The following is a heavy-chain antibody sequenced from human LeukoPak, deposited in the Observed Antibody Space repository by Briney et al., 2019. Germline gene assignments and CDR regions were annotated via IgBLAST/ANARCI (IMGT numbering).Heavy chain of an antibody. CDR2: IYFSGST. CDR1: GVSFSSGGYY. V-gene: IGHV4-31*03. CDR3: ARDSGGHSVI. Sequence: SQTLSLTCTVSGVSFSSGGYYWSWIRQHPGKGLEWIGYIYFSGSTYYNPSLKSRVTISVDTSKNQFSLKLSSVTAADTAVYYCARDSGGHSVIWGQETMVTVSS. D-gene: IGHD4-23*01. J-gene: IGHJ3*02.